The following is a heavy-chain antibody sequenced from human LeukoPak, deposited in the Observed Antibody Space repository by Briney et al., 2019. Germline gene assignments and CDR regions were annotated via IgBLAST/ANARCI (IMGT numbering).Heavy chain of an antibody. CDR3: ARGATTLGY. V-gene: IGHV3-21*01. CDR2: ISSSSSYI. D-gene: IGHD1-26*01. Sequence: GGSLRLSCAASGFTFGSYSMNWVRQAPGKGLEWVSSISSSSSYIYYADSVKGRFTISRVNAKNSLYLQMNSLRAEDTAVYYCARGATTLGYWGQGTLVTVSS. J-gene: IGHJ4*02. CDR1: GFTFGSYS.